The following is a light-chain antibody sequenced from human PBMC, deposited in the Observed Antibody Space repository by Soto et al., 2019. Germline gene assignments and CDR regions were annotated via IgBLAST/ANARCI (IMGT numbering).Light chain of an antibody. CDR2: KAS. Sequence: DIQMSQSPSTLSASVGDRVAITCRASQSISAWLAWYQQKPGKAPRLLIYKASTLEIGVPSRFSGSGSGTEFTLTISSLQPDDVATYYCQQYNSYWKMFGQGTKVDI. CDR3: QQYNSYWKM. V-gene: IGKV1-5*03. CDR1: QSISAW. J-gene: IGKJ1*01.